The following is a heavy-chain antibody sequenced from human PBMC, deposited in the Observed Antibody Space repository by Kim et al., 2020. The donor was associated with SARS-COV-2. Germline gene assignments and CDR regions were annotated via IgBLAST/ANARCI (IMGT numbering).Heavy chain of an antibody. V-gene: IGHV3-64*01. Sequence: GGSLRLSCAASGFTFSSYAMHWVRQAPGKGLEYVSAISSNGGSTYYANSVKGRFAISRDNSKNTLYLQMGSLRAEDMAVYYCARGIIHLWTPYYYYGMD. CDR1: GFTFSSYA. J-gene: IGHJ6*01. D-gene: IGHD5-18*01. CDR2: ISSNGGST. CDR3: ARGIIHLWTPYYYYGMD.